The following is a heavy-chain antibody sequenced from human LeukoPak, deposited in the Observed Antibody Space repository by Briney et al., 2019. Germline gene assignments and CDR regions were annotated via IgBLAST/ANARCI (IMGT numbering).Heavy chain of an antibody. CDR2: IIPILGIA. D-gene: IGHD1-26*01. Sequence: SVKVSCKASGGTFSSYAISWVRQAPGQGLEWMGRIIPILGIANYAQKFQGRVTITADKSTSTAYMELSSQRSEDTAVYYCARTDSGSFRSFDYWGQGTLVTVSS. CDR1: GGTFSSYA. CDR3: ARTDSGSFRSFDY. J-gene: IGHJ4*02. V-gene: IGHV1-69*04.